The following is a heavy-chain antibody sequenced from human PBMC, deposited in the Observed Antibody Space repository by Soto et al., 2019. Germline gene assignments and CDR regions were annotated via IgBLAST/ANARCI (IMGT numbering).Heavy chain of an antibody. CDR2: IYHSGST. CDR3: AKVPDV. J-gene: IGHJ6*02. V-gene: IGHV4-30-2*01. CDR1: GGSISSGGYS. Sequence: SETLSLTCAVSGGSISSGGYSWTWIRQPPGKGLEWIGYIYHSGSTYYNPSLKSRVTISVDRSKNQFSLKLSSVTAADTAVYYCAKVPDVWGQGTTDTVSS.